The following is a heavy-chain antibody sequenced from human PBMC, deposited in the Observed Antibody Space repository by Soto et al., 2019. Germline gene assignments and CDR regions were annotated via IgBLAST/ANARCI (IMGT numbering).Heavy chain of an antibody. V-gene: IGHV1-69*13. Sequence: GASVKVSCKASGGTFSSYAISWVRQAPGQGFEWMGGIIPIFGTANYAQKFQGRVTITADESTSTAYMELSSLRSEDTAVYYCARGHITGTTYYYYGMDVWGQGTTVTVSS. CDR3: ARGHITGTTYYYYGMDV. J-gene: IGHJ6*02. D-gene: IGHD1-20*01. CDR1: GGTFSSYA. CDR2: IIPIFGTA.